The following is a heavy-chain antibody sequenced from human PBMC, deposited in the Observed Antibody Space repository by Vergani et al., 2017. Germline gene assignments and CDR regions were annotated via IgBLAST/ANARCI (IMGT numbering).Heavy chain of an antibody. CDR1: GFSFNTYG. J-gene: IGHJ4*02. D-gene: IGHD4-17*01. V-gene: IGHV3-30*02. CDR2: IGYDGRIK. Sequence: QVQLVETGGGVVQPGGSLRLYCATSGFSFNTYGAHWVRQAPGKGQEWVAFIGYDGRIKYNVDSVKGRFTISRDTSKKTLSLQMRSLRADDTAVYYCAKDGGVSSDYGYFDYWGQGTLVTVSS. CDR3: AKDGGVSSDYGYFDY.